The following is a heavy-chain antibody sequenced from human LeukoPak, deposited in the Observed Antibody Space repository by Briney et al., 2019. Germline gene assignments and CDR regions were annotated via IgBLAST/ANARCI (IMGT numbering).Heavy chain of an antibody. Sequence: PGGSLRLSCAASGFTFSSYWMSWVRQAPGKGLEWVANIKQDGSEKYYVDSVKGRFTISRDNAKNSLYLQMNSLRAEDTAVYYCARPVAVAGFWGFDQGPFDYWGQGTLVTVSS. CDR3: ARPVAVAGFWGFDQGPFDY. CDR1: GFTFSSYW. CDR2: IKQDGSEK. D-gene: IGHD6-19*01. J-gene: IGHJ4*02. V-gene: IGHV3-7*01.